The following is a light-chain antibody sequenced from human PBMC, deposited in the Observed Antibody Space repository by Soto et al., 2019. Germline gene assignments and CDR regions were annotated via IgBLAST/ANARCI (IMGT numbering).Light chain of an antibody. CDR1: QSVSSSY. CDR3: QQYDNWTWT. V-gene: IGKV3-20*01. Sequence: EIVLTQSPGTLSLSPGERATLSCRASQSVSSSYLAWYQQKPGQAPRILIYGASTRATGIPARFSGSGSGTDFTLTISSLKYEDFAVYYCQQYDNWTWTFGQGTKVDIK. J-gene: IGKJ1*01. CDR2: GAS.